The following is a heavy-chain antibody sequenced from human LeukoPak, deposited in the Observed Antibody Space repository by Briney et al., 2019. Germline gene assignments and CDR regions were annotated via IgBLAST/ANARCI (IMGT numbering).Heavy chain of an antibody. J-gene: IGHJ5*02. Sequence: PGGSLRLSCAASGFTFSSYSMNWVRQAPGKGLEWVSYISSSSSTIYYADSVKGRFTISRDNSKNTLYLQMNSLRVEDTAVYYCARRLGGAAWAILFDPWGQGTLVTVSS. D-gene: IGHD3-16*01. V-gene: IGHV3-48*01. CDR3: ARRLGGAAWAILFDP. CDR1: GFTFSSYS. CDR2: ISSSSSTI.